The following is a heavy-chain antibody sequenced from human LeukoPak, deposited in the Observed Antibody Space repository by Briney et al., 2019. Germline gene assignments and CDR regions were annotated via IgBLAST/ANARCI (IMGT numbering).Heavy chain of an antibody. V-gene: IGHV4-4*08. Sequence: SETLSLTCTVSGGSISSYYWSWIRQPPGKGLEWIGYIYTSGSTNYNPSLKSRVTISVDTSKNQFSLKLSSVTAADTAVYYCARDPYYDILDAFDIWGQGTMVTVSS. CDR3: ARDPYYDILDAFDI. CDR1: GGSISSYY. CDR2: IYTSGST. J-gene: IGHJ3*02. D-gene: IGHD3-22*01.